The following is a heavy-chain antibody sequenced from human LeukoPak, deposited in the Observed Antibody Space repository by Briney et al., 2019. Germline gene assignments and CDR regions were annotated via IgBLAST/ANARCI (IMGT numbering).Heavy chain of an antibody. V-gene: IGHV3-48*01. Sequence: GGSLRLSCAASGFTFSSYSMNWVRQAPGKGLEWVSYISSSSSIIDYADSVKDRFTISRDNAKNSLYLQMNSLRAGDTAVYYCARARGYSYGYSDYWGQGTLVTVSS. CDR3: ARARGYSYGYSDY. D-gene: IGHD5-18*01. CDR2: ISSSSSII. J-gene: IGHJ4*02. CDR1: GFTFSSYS.